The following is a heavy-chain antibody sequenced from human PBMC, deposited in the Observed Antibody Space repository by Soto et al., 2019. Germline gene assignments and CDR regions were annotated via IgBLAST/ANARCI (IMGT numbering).Heavy chain of an antibody. CDR3: AKDNYYGSGSYYNGRDWFDP. CDR2: ISGSGGST. CDR1: GFTFSSYA. Sequence: GGSLRLSCAASGFTFSSYAMSWVRQAPGKGLGWVSAISGSGGSTYYADSVKGRFTISRDNSKNTLYLQMNSLRAEDTAVYYCAKDNYYGSGSYYNGRDWFDPWGQGTLVTVSS. V-gene: IGHV3-23*01. J-gene: IGHJ5*02. D-gene: IGHD3-10*01.